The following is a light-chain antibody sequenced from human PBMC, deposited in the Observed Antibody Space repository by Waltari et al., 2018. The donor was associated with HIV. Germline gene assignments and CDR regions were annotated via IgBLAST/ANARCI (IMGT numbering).Light chain of an antibody. CDR1: RDISTD. CDR3: QNYDSAPVA. Sequence: DIQMSQAPSSLSASVGDRVTITCRASRDISTDLAWYQQKSGEVPKLLIYGASTLRSGVSSRFRGSGSATECTLTINGLQPEDAASYYCQNYDSAPVAFGQGTRLEI. CDR2: GAS. V-gene: IGKV1-27*01. J-gene: IGKJ5*01.